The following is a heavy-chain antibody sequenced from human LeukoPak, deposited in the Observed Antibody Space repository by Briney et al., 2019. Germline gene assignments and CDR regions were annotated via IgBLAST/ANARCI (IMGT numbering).Heavy chain of an antibody. V-gene: IGHV1-2*06. Sequence: DSVKVSCKASGYTFTGYYMHWVRQAPGQGLEWMGRINPNSGGTNYAQKFQGRVTMTRDTSISTAYMELSRLRSDDTAVYYCARDHIVGATTDLDYWGQGTLVTVSS. CDR1: GYTFTGYY. D-gene: IGHD1-26*01. J-gene: IGHJ4*02. CDR3: ARDHIVGATTDLDY. CDR2: INPNSGGT.